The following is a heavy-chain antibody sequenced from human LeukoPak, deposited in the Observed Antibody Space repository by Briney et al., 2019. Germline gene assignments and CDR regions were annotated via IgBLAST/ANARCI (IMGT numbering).Heavy chain of an antibody. J-gene: IGHJ4*02. CDR3: AKQHEPTYYDFWSGYPGDY. CDR2: ISGSGGST. Sequence: QPGGSLRLSCAASGFTFSSYAMSWVRQAPGKGLEWVSAISGSGGSTYYADSVKGRFTISRDNSKNTLYLQINSLRAEDTAVYYCAKQHEPTYYDFWSGYPGDYWGQGTLVTVSS. V-gene: IGHV3-23*01. CDR1: GFTFSSYA. D-gene: IGHD3-3*01.